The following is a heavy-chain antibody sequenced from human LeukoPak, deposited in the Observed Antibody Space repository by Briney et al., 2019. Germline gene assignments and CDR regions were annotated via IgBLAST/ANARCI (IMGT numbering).Heavy chain of an antibody. CDR2: ISAYNGNT. CDR1: GYTFTSYG. V-gene: IGHV1-18*01. Sequence: GASVKVSCKASGYTFTSYGISWVRQAPGQGLEWMGWISAYNGNTNYAQKLQGRVTMTTDTSTSTAYMELRSLRSDDTAVYYCAREGSLRAIIYSNYVLFDYWGQGTLVTVSS. CDR3: AREGSLRAIIYSNYVLFDY. J-gene: IGHJ4*02. D-gene: IGHD4-11*01.